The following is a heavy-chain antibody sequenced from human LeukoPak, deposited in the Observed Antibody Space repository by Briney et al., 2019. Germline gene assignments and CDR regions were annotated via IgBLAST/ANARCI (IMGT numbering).Heavy chain of an antibody. J-gene: IGHJ4*02. Sequence: GGSLRLSCAASGFTLSSYGMHWVRQAPGKGLEWVAVIWYDGSNKYYADSVKGRFTISRDNSKNTLYLQMNSLRAEDTAVYYCARDLERSTFDYWGQGTLVTVSS. CDR2: IWYDGSNK. CDR3: ARDLERSTFDY. CDR1: GFTLSSYG. V-gene: IGHV3-33*01.